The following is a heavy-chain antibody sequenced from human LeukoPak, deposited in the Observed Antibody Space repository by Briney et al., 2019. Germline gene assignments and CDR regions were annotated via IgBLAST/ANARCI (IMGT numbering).Heavy chain of an antibody. J-gene: IGHJ5*02. Sequence: PGGSLRLSCAASGFTFSNAWMSWVRQTPGRGLEWVSSIRPSGANTYYGDSVKGRFTISRDNSKNTVYLQMNNMRVDDTAVYYCARVAGWHWFDPWGQGTLVTVSS. D-gene: IGHD6-19*01. CDR1: GFTFSNAW. CDR3: ARVAGWHWFDP. V-gene: IGHV3-23*01. CDR2: IRPSGANT.